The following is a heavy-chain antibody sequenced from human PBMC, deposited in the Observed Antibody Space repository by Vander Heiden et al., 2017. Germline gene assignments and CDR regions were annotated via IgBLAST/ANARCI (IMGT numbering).Heavy chain of an antibody. CDR2: IDNSRNT. CDR1: GFTVSNNY. CDR3: AGDGGAY. D-gene: IGHD3-3*01. Sequence: EVQLVETGGGLIQPGGSLRLSCAASGFTVSNNYMNWGRQAPGKGLECVSIIDNSRNTYYADPVKGRFTISRDNSKNTLYLQMNSLRAEDTAVYFCAGDGGAYWGQGTLVTVSS. V-gene: IGHV3-53*02. J-gene: IGHJ4*02.